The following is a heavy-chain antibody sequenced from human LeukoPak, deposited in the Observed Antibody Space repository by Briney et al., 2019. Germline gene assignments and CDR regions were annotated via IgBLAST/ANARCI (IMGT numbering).Heavy chain of an antibody. CDR3: ARGNHYDSGTFYKRYAMDV. CDR1: GGSFRFDY. Sequence: SETLSLTCAIYGGSFRFDYWSWILQPPGKGLEWIGEVSHSGSTNYNPSLKSRVTISVDTSKNQFSLRLSSVTAADTGVYYCARGNHYDSGTFYKRYAMDVWGQGTAVAVSS. CDR2: VSHSGST. J-gene: IGHJ6*02. V-gene: IGHV4-34*01. D-gene: IGHD3-10*01.